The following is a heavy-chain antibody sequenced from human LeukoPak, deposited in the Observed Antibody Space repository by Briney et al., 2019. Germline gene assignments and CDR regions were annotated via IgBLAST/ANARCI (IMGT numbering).Heavy chain of an antibody. J-gene: IGHJ5*02. D-gene: IGHD3-3*01. CDR2: INHSGST. Sequence: SETLSLTCAVYGGSFSGYYWSWIRQPPGKGLEWIGEINHSGSTNYNPSLKSRVTISVETSKNKFSLKLSSVTAADTAVYYCAREAAIFGVVITRTWFHPWGQGTLVTVSS. CDR3: AREAAIFGVVITRTWFHP. V-gene: IGHV4-34*01. CDR1: GGSFSGYY.